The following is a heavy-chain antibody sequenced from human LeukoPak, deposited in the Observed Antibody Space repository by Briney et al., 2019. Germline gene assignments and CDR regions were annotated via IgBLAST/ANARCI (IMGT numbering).Heavy chain of an antibody. V-gene: IGHV3-11*01. D-gene: IGHD6-13*01. CDR3: TKVRSGSSNWALRVFDY. J-gene: IGHJ4*02. Sequence: GGSLRLSCAASGFTFSDYYVGWIRQAPGKGLEWVSHISSSSSTMYYADSVKGRFTISRDNAKNSLYLQMNSLRVEDTAVYYCTKVRSGSSNWALRVFDYWGQGALVTVSS. CDR2: ISSSSSTM. CDR1: GFTFSDYY.